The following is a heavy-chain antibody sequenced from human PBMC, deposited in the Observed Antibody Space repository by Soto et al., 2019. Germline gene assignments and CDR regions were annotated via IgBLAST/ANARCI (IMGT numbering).Heavy chain of an antibody. CDR2: IDPSDSYT. CDR3: ASSVGAAQRLYYYYGMDV. V-gene: IGHV5-10-1*01. J-gene: IGHJ6*02. Sequence: LKISFKGSGYSFTTYWISWVRQMPGKGLEWMGRIDPSDSYTNYSPSFQGHVTISADKSISTAYLQWSSLKASDTAMYYCASSVGAAQRLYYYYGMDVWGQGTTVTVSS. CDR1: GYSFTTYW. D-gene: IGHD2-15*01.